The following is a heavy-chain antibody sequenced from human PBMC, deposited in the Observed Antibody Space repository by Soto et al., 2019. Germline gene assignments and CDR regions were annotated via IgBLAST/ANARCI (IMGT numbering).Heavy chain of an antibody. J-gene: IGHJ4*02. V-gene: IGHV4-4*07. CDR1: GGSISNSY. CDR2: FYSSGST. D-gene: IGHD3-3*01. Sequence: QVQLQESGPRLVKPSETLSLTCTVSGGSISNSYWTWIRQHAGKGLEWIGRFYSSGSTNSNPSLQSRVTMSVDTSKNQFSLKLTSVTAADTAVYYCARDRSGYYHFDNWGQGTLVTVSS. CDR3: ARDRSGYYHFDN.